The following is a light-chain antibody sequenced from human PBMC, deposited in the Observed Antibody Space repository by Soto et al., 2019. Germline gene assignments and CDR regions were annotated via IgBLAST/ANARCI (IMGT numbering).Light chain of an antibody. Sequence: EIVLTQSPGTLSLSPGARAPLSCRARQSVSNNYLAWSQNKPGQAPSLLIYGASSRATSIPDRFSGSGSRTVFPLTISRLEPEDFAVYYCQQYGSSCTFGQGTKVDIK. V-gene: IGKV3-20*01. CDR1: QSVSNNY. J-gene: IGKJ1*01. CDR3: QQYGSSCT. CDR2: GAS.